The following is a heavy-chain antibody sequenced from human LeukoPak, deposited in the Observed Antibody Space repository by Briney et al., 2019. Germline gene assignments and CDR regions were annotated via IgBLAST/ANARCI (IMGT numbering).Heavy chain of an antibody. CDR3: AKGKDIAVAGFTWGDY. D-gene: IGHD6-19*01. V-gene: IGHV3-13*04. J-gene: IGHJ4*02. CDR1: GFAFSTYD. CDR2: IGVAGDT. Sequence: GGSLRLSCAASGFAFSTYDMHWVRQATGRGLEWVSAIGVAGDTYYPGSVKGRFTISRENAKNSLYLQMNSLRAEDTAIYYCAKGKDIAVAGFTWGDYWGQGTLVTVSS.